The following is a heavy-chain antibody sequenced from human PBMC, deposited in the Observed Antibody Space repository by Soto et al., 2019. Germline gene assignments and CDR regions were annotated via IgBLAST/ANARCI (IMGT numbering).Heavy chain of an antibody. CDR2: VSGSGAFT. CDR3: AKEIYDFMGGNDRHSYTDY. V-gene: IGHV3-23*04. D-gene: IGHD3-16*02. J-gene: IGHJ4*02. Sequence: EPQLVESGGGLVQPGGSLRLSCATSGFTFDYYSMNWVRQAPGKGLEWVSGVSGSGAFTFYAASVEGRFTISRDSSKNTLYLRMNSLRVEDTAMNYCAKEIYDFMGGNDRHSYTDYWGQGTLVTVSS. CDR1: GFTFDYYS.